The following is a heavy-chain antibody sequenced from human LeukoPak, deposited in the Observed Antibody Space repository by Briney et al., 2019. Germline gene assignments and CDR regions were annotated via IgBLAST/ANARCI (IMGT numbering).Heavy chain of an antibody. CDR2: VNYNGNT. CDR1: GASIRSSTYY. Sequence: SETLSLTCTVSGASIRSSTYYWGWLRQPPGKGLEWIGHVNYNGNTYNNTSLKSRVTISVDTSKNQFSLKLTSVTAADTAVYYCARRGGDDYNRRFDSWGQGTLVTVSS. V-gene: IGHV4-39*01. CDR3: ARRGGDDYNRRFDS. D-gene: IGHD5-24*01. J-gene: IGHJ4*02.